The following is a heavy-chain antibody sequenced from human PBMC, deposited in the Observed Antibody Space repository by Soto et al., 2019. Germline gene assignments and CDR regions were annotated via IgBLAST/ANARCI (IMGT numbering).Heavy chain of an antibody. CDR3: VRQGLGRLHGLVDV. D-gene: IGHD4-4*01. Sequence: QVQLQESGPGLVKPSETLSLTCTVSDDSSSSYKWSWIRQPPGRRLEWIGYIDSSGGTSYNPSLQSRVTISGDTSTKQSPLKLSSVTAANTAVYYCVRQGLGRLHGLVDVWGQGTTVTVSS. CDR1: DDSSSSYK. J-gene: IGHJ6*02. CDR2: IDSSGGT. V-gene: IGHV4-59*08.